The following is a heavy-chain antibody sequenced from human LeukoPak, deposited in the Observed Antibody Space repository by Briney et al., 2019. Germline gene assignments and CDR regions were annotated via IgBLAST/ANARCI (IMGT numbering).Heavy chain of an antibody. V-gene: IGHV4-59*01. Sequence: SETLSLTCTVSGGSISSYYWSWIRQPPGKGLEWIGYIYYSGSTNYNPSLKSRVTISVDTSKNQFSLKLSSVTAADTAVYYCARGGREYGGKQYYYYYGMDVWGQGTAVTVSS. J-gene: IGHJ6*02. CDR2: IYYSGST. D-gene: IGHD4-23*01. CDR1: GGSISSYY. CDR3: ARGGREYGGKQYYYYYGMDV.